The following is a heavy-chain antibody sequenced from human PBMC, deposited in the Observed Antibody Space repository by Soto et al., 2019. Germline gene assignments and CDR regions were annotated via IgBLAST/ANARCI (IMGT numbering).Heavy chain of an antibody. CDR3: ARDAYPNWFDF. CDR1: GGSINSYY. D-gene: IGHD2-8*01. J-gene: IGHJ5*01. Sequence: QVPLQGSGPGLVKPSETLSLTCNVSGGSINSYYCSWIRQPAGKGLEWIGRISSGGSAIYNPSLKSRVTISVDTSKNQFSLRLTSVTAADTAVYFCARDAYPNWFDFWGQGTLVTVSS. CDR2: ISSGGSA. V-gene: IGHV4-4*07.